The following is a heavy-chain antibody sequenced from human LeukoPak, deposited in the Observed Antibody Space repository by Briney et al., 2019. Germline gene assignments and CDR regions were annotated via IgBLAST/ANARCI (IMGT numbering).Heavy chain of an antibody. Sequence: GGSLRLSCAASGFTFSSYGMHWFRQAPGKGLEWVAFIRYDGSNKYYADSVKGRFTISRDNSKNTLYLQMNSLRAEDTAVYYCAKGSITVFGVVSYWGQGTLVTVSS. J-gene: IGHJ4*02. CDR1: GFTFSSYG. V-gene: IGHV3-30*02. D-gene: IGHD3-3*01. CDR2: IRYDGSNK. CDR3: AKGSITVFGVVSY.